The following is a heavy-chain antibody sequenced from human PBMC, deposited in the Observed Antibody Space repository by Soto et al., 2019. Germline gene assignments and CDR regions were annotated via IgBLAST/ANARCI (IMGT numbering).Heavy chain of an antibody. V-gene: IGHV3-15*01. CDR1: GFTFSNAW. J-gene: IGHJ4*02. CDR3: TSIRITVVRGVITEYYFDY. Sequence: EVQLVESGGGLVQPGGSLRLSCAASGFTFSNAWMTWVRQAPGKGLEWVGRIKSKTDGGTTEYAAPVKGRFTISRDDSQNTLYLQMNSLKTEDTAVYYCTSIRITVVRGVITEYYFDYWGQGTLVTVSS. D-gene: IGHD3-10*01. CDR2: IKSKTDGGTT.